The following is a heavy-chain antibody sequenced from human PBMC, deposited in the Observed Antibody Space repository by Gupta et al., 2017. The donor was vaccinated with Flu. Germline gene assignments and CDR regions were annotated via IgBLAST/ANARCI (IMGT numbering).Heavy chain of an antibody. CDR3: ARVVRDGGAFDS. CDR1: GFTFSSYS. D-gene: IGHD3-10*01. Sequence: EVQLVESGGGLVKPGGSLRLSCAASGFTFSSYSMSWVRQDPGNGLEWVSSISSSSSYIDYADSVKGRFTISRDNAKNSLYLQMNSLRAEDTAVYYCARVVRDGGAFDSWGQGTLVTVSS. V-gene: IGHV3-21*01. CDR2: ISSSSSYI. J-gene: IGHJ4*02.